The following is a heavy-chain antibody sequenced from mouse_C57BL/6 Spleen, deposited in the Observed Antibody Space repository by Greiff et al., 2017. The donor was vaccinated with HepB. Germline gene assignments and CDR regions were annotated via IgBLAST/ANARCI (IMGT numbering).Heavy chain of an antibody. CDR1: GYTFTDYN. V-gene: IGHV1-22*01. J-gene: IGHJ4*01. D-gene: IGHD1-1*01. Sequence: VQLQQSGPELVKPGASVKMSCKASGYTFTDYNMHWVKQSHGKSLEWIGYINPNNGGTSYNQKFKGKATLTVNKSSSTAYMELRSLTSEDSAVYYCARGGVLRYLYAMDYWGQGTSVTVSS. CDR2: INPNNGGT. CDR3: ARGGVLRYLYAMDY.